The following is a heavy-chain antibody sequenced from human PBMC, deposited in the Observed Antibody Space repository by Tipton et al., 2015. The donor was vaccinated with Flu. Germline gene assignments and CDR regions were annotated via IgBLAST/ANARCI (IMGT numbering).Heavy chain of an antibody. CDR2: ISAYNGNT. D-gene: IGHD3-16*02. CDR1: GYTFTSYG. Sequence: VQLVQSGAEVKKPGASVKVSCKASGYTFTSYGISWVRQAPGQGLEWMGWISAYNGNTNYAQKLRGRVTMTTDTSTSTAYMELRSLRSDDTAVYYCARAMGGIYDYVWGSYRLYYFDYWGQGTLVTVSS. V-gene: IGHV1-18*01. J-gene: IGHJ4*02. CDR3: ARAMGGIYDYVWGSYRLYYFDY.